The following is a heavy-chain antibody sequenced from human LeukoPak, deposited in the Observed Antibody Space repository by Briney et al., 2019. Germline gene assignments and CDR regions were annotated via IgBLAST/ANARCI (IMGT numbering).Heavy chain of an antibody. J-gene: IGHJ4*02. V-gene: IGHV1-46*01. CDR1: GYTFTTYY. Sequence: ASVKVSFKASGYTFTTYYIHWVRQAPGQGLEWMGIINPSGDSTSYAQKFQGRVTMTRDTSTSTVYMDLSSLRSEDTAVYYCASGDYGGDPPAYWGQGTLVTVSS. CDR3: ASGDYGGDPPAY. CDR2: INPSGDST. D-gene: IGHD4-23*01.